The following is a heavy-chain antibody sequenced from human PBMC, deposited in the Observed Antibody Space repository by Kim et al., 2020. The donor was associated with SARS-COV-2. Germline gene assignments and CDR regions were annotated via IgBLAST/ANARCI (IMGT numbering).Heavy chain of an antibody. D-gene: IGHD6-13*01. Sequence: NYAQKFQGRVTMTRDTSISTAYMELSRLRSDDTAVYYCASSIAAAGTPDYWGQGTLVTVSS. V-gene: IGHV1-2*02. CDR3: ASSIAAAGTPDY. J-gene: IGHJ4*02.